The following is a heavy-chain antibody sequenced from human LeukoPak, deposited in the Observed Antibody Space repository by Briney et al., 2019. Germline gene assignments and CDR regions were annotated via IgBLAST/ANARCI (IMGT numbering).Heavy chain of an antibody. CDR3: ARDPSVVGATAFDY. D-gene: IGHD1-26*01. CDR1: GFTFSSYG. CDR2: IWYDGSNK. J-gene: IGHJ4*02. V-gene: IGHV3-33*01. Sequence: GGSLRLSCAASGFTFSSYGMHWVRQAPGKGLEWVAVIWYDGSNKYYADSVKGRLTISRDNSKNTLFLQMNSLRAEDTAVYYCARDPSVVGATAFDYWGQGTLVTVSS.